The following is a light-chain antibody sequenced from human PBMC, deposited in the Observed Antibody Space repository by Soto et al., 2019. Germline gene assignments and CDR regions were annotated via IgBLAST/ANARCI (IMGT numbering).Light chain of an antibody. Sequence: QSVLTQPPSASGFPGQSVTISCTGTSSDVGGYNYVSWYQQHPGKVPKLMIYEVNKRPSGVPDRFSGSKSGNTASLTVSGLQAEDEADYYCSSYGGSNNLIFGGGTKLTVL. J-gene: IGLJ2*01. CDR1: SSDVGGYNY. V-gene: IGLV2-8*01. CDR2: EVN. CDR3: SSYGGSNNLI.